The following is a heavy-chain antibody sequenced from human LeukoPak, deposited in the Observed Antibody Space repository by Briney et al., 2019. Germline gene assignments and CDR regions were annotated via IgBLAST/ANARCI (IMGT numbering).Heavy chain of an antibody. D-gene: IGHD2-2*01. Sequence: GGSLRLSCAASKFTFSFYAMSWVRQAPGKGLEWFSTISGSGANTYYADSVKGRFTISRDNSKNTLYLQMNSLRAEDTAAYYCAKGLVPAAMGEFDYWGQGTLVTVSS. CDR3: AKGLVPAAMGEFDY. CDR2: ISGSGANT. J-gene: IGHJ4*02. V-gene: IGHV3-23*01. CDR1: KFTFSFYA.